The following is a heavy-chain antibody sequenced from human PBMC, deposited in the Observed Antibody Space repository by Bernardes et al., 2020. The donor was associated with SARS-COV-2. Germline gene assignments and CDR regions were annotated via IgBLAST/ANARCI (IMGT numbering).Heavy chain of an antibody. J-gene: IGHJ4*02. Sequence: ASVKVSCKTSGYTFNAYYIYWMRQAPGHGLEWVGWINPMNGGTNYAQKFQGWVTMTRDTSITTAYMELSSLKSDDTAVYYCARDSNTNSYFFDYWGQGTLVTVSS. CDR1: GYTFNAYY. CDR3: ARDSNTNSYFFDY. V-gene: IGHV1-2*04. CDR2: INPMNGGT.